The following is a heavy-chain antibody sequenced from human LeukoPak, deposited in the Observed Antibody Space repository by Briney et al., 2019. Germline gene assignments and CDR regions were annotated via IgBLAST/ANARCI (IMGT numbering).Heavy chain of an antibody. Sequence: GRSLRLSCAASGFTFSSYAMHWVRQAPGKGLEWVAVISCDGSNKYYADSVKGRFTISRDNSKNTLYLQMNSLGAEDTAVYYCAREHNTYYDFWSGYSYGMDVWGQGTTVTVSS. CDR1: GFTFSSYA. V-gene: IGHV3-30-3*01. CDR3: AREHNTYYDFWSGYSYGMDV. CDR2: ISCDGSNK. D-gene: IGHD3-3*01. J-gene: IGHJ6*02.